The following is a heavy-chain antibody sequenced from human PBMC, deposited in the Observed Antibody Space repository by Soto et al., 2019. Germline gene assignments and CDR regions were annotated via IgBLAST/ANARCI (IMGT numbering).Heavy chain of an antibody. CDR3: AREEGDIMAAAGTGAGFDY. V-gene: IGHV4-4*07. Sequence: QVQLQESGPGLVKPSETLSLTCTVSGGSLSSYYWSWIRQPAGKGLEWIGRIYTSGSTNYNPSLKSRVTMSVDPSKNQFSLKLSSVTAADTAVYYCAREEGDIMAAAGTGAGFDYWGQGTLVTVSS. CDR1: GGSLSSYY. J-gene: IGHJ4*02. D-gene: IGHD6-13*01. CDR2: IYTSGST.